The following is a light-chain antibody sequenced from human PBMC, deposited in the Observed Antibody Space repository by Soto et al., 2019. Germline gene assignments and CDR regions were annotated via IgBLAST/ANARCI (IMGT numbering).Light chain of an antibody. Sequence: QSVLTQSSSASASLGSSVKLTCILSSGHSTYIIAWHQQQPGKAPRFLMTLDRSGSYNRGSGVPDRFSGSSSGADRYLTISNLQFEDVGDYYCETWYSNTHKVFGGGTKLTVL. V-gene: IGLV4-60*02. CDR1: SGHSTYI. CDR3: ETWYSNTHKV. J-gene: IGLJ3*02. CDR2: LDRSGSY.